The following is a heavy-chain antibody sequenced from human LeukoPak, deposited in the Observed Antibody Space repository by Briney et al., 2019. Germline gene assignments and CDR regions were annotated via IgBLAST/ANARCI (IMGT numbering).Heavy chain of an antibody. CDR2: INPSGGSS. V-gene: IGHV1-46*01. CDR3: ARDGSSRIAATS. Sequence: ASVKVSCKASGYTFTSYYIHWVRQAPGQGLEWMGIINPSGGSSSYAQKFQGRVTMTRDTSANTVYMELSSLRSEDTAVYYCARDGSSRIAATSWGQGTLVTVSS. CDR1: GYTFTSYY. D-gene: IGHD6-13*01. J-gene: IGHJ4*02.